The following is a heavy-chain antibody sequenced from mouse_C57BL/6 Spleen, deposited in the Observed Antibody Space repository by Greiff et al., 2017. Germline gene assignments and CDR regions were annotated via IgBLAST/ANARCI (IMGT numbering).Heavy chain of an antibody. V-gene: IGHV1-15*01. J-gene: IGHJ4*01. CDR3: TSSQVITTSGDY. CDR1: GYTFTDYE. Sequence: QVQLQQSGAELVRPGASVTLSCKASGYTFTDYEMHWVKQTPVHGLEWIGAIDPETGGTAYNQKFKGKAILTADNASSTAYMELRSLTSEDSAVYYCTSSQVITTSGDYWGQGASGTVSS. D-gene: IGHD1-1*01. CDR2: IDPETGGT.